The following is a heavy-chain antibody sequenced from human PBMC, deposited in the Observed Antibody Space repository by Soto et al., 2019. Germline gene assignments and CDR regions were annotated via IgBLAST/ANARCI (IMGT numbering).Heavy chain of an antibody. CDR2: ISWNSGSI. V-gene: IGHV3-9*01. D-gene: IGHD6-6*01. Sequence: RLSCSASGFTFDDEAMHWVRQAPGKGLEWVSGISWNSGSIGYADSVKGRFTISRDNAKNSLYLQMNSLRAEDTALYYCAKDLSSSAPGWGQGTLVTVS. CDR3: AKDLSSSAPG. J-gene: IGHJ4*02. CDR1: GFTFDDEA.